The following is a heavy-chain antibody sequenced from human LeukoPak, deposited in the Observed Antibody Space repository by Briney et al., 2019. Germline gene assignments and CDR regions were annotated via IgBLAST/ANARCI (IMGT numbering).Heavy chain of an antibody. Sequence: ASVKVSCKASGYTFTSYGISWVRQAPGQGLEWMGWISAYNGNTNYAQKLQGRVTMTTDTSTSTAYMELRSLRSDDTAVYYCARAHYDFWSGLSNYYYYMDVWGKGTTVTVSS. CDR1: GYTFTSYG. D-gene: IGHD3-3*01. CDR2: ISAYNGNT. V-gene: IGHV1-18*01. CDR3: ARAHYDFWSGLSNYYYYMDV. J-gene: IGHJ6*03.